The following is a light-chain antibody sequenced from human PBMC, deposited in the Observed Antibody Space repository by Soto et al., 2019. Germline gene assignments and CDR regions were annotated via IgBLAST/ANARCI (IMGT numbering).Light chain of an antibody. V-gene: IGKV1-5*01. J-gene: IGKJ1*01. CDR2: DAS. Sequence: DIQMTQSPSTLSASVGDRLTITCRASQSISSWLAWYQQRPGKAPKLLIFDASSLESGVPSRFSCSGSGTEFTLTISSLQPDDFATYYCQQYSSYSKTFGQGTKVDIK. CDR3: QQYSSYSKT. CDR1: QSISSW.